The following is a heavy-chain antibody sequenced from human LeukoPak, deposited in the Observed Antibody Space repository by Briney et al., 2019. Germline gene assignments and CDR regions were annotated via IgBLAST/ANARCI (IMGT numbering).Heavy chain of an antibody. V-gene: IGHV3-7*03. CDR2: VKQDGSEA. CDR1: GFSFSSYW. Sequence: GGSLRLSCTASGFSFSSYWMSWVRQAPGKGLEWVANVKQDGSEAYYVDSLKGRFTISRDNAKNSLYLQMGSLRAEDTAIYYCARDKFPATNIPLIDFWGPGTLVTVSS. J-gene: IGHJ4*02. D-gene: IGHD2-2*02. CDR3: ARDKFPATNIPLIDF.